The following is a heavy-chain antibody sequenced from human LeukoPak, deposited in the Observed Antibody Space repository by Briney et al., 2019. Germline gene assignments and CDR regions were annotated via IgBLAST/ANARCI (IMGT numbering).Heavy chain of an antibody. D-gene: IGHD5-18*01. V-gene: IGHV5-51*01. CDR1: GYSFTSHW. CDR3: ARHGAYSYGLYYFDY. CDR2: IYPGDSDT. J-gene: IGHJ4*02. Sequence: GESLKISCKGSGYSFTSHWIGWVRQMPGKGLEWMGIIYPGDSDTRYSPSFQGQVTISADKSISTAYLQWSSLKASDTAMYYCARHGAYSYGLYYFDYWGQGTLVTVSS.